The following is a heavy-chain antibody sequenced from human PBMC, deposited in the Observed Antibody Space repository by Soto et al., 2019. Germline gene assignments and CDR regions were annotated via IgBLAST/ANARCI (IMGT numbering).Heavy chain of an antibody. CDR3: ARGGYDILTGTGPFDY. J-gene: IGHJ4*02. V-gene: IGHV4-39*01. Sequence: SETLSLTCTVSGGSISSSSYYWGWIRQPPGKGLEWIGSIYYSGSTYYNPSLKSRVTISVDTSKNQFSLKLSSVTAADTAVYYCARGGYDILTGTGPFDYWGQGTLVTVSS. CDR2: IYYSGST. CDR1: GGSISSSSYY. D-gene: IGHD3-9*01.